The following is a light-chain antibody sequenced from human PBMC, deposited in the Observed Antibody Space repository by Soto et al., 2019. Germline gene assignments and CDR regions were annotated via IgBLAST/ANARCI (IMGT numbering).Light chain of an antibody. CDR2: GNS. Sequence: QLVLTQPPSVSGAPGQRVTISCTGSSSNIGAGYDVHWYHQLPGTAPKLLIYGNSNRPSGVPDRFSGSKSGTSASLAITGLQAEDEADYFCQSYDSSLSSYVFGTGTKLTVL. CDR1: SSNIGAGYD. V-gene: IGLV1-40*01. J-gene: IGLJ1*01. CDR3: QSYDSSLSSYV.